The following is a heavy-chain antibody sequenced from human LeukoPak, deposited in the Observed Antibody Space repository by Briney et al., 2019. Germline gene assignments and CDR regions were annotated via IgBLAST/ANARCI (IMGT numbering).Heavy chain of an antibody. Sequence: GGSLRLSCAASGFTFSSYSMNWVRQAPGKGLEWVSSISSSSSYIYYADSVKGRFTISRDNSKNTLYLQMNSLRAEDTAVYYCATNYYDDKGGFDYWGQGTLVTVSS. J-gene: IGHJ4*02. CDR1: GFTFSSYS. CDR2: ISSSSSYI. CDR3: ATNYYDDKGGFDY. D-gene: IGHD3-22*01. V-gene: IGHV3-21*01.